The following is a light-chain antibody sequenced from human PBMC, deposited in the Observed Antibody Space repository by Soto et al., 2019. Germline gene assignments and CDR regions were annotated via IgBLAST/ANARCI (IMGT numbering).Light chain of an antibody. V-gene: IGKV3-15*01. J-gene: IGKJ4*01. Sequence: IMMSQSPVILSVSPGERATLSCRASQSVGINLAWYQQKPGQAPRLLIYDASSRATGAPARFSDSGSWTYFTLTISSLQSEDFAVYYCQQYYKWPLTFGGGTKVDIK. CDR2: DAS. CDR1: QSVGIN. CDR3: QQYYKWPLT.